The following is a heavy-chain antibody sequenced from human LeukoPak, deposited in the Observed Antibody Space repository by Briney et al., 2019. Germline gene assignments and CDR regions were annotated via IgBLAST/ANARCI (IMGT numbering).Heavy chain of an antibody. V-gene: IGHV1-18*01. D-gene: IGHD6-6*01. Sequence: GASVKVSCKASGYTFTSYGINRVRQAPGQGLEWMGWISAYNGNTNYAQKLQGRVTMTTDTSTSTAYMELRSLRSDDTAVYYCARNLYSSSSTDWFDPWGQGTLVTVSS. CDR1: GYTFTSYG. CDR3: ARNLYSSSSTDWFDP. J-gene: IGHJ5*02. CDR2: ISAYNGNT.